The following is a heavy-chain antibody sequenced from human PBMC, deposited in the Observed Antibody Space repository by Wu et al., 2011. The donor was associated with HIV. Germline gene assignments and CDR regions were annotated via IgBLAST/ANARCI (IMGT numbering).Heavy chain of an antibody. CDR2: ISVNSGDT. CDR1: GYTLTSYG. J-gene: IGHJ4*02. Sequence: QVQLVQSGAEVKKPGASVKVSCKASGYTLTSYGISWVRQAPGQGLEWLGWISVNSGDTNYAQRLQGRVTMTTDTSTSTAYMELRSLRSDDTAVYFCARDLKRTGTTGHFDYWGQGTLVTVSS. V-gene: IGHV1-18*01. CDR3: ARDLKRTGTTGHFDY. D-gene: IGHD1-7*01.